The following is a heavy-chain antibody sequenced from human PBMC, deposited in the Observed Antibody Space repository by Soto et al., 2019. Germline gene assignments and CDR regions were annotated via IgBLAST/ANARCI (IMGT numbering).Heavy chain of an antibody. Sequence: PGGSLRLSCAASGFTFSSYAMSWVRRAPGKGLEWVSAISGSGGSTYYADSVKGRFTISRDNAKNSLYLQMNSLRAGDTAVYYCARAFSTYYDFWSGLGAFDIWGQGTMVTVSS. CDR3: ARAFSTYYDFWSGLGAFDI. J-gene: IGHJ3*02. CDR1: GFTFSSYA. V-gene: IGHV3-23*01. CDR2: ISGSGGST. D-gene: IGHD3-3*01.